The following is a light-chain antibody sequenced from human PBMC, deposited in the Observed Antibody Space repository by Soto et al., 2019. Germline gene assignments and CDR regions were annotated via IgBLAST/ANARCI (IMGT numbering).Light chain of an antibody. J-gene: IGKJ1*01. CDR1: QSVSSN. Sequence: EIVMTQSPATLSVSPGERATLSCRASQSVSSNLAWYQQKPGQAPRLLIYDPSTKATGIPGRFSGSGSGTEFTITISSLQSEDFAVYYCQQYNNWLWTFGQGTKVEIK. CDR3: QQYNNWLWT. V-gene: IGKV3-15*01. CDR2: DPS.